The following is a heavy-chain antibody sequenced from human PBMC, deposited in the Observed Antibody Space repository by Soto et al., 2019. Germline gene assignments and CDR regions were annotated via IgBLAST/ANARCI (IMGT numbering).Heavy chain of an antibody. CDR2: SSSGGDAI. D-gene: IGHD6-13*01. CDR3: ARDHGGSTWFVGVYYFFGMDV. J-gene: IGHJ6*02. CDR1: GFIFSGST. Sequence: PGGSLTLSCAASGFIFSGSTMTWARQAPGTGLEFVSLSSSGGDAIFYAESVKGRLTVSRDNAKNSLYLQMNSLRDDDTAVYFCARDHGGSTWFVGVYYFFGMDVWGQGTAVTVSS. V-gene: IGHV3-48*02.